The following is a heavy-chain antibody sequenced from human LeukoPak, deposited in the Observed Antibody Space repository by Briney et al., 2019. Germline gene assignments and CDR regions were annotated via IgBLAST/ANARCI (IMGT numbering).Heavy chain of an antibody. J-gene: IGHJ3*02. Sequence: PGGSLRLSCAASGFTFSSYEMNWVRQAPGKGLEWVSYISSSGSTIYYADSVKGRFTISRDNAKNSLYLQMNSLRAEDTAVYYCAKEVVGYGSGLGKDDAFDIWGQGTMVTVSS. CDR3: AKEVVGYGSGLGKDDAFDI. CDR2: ISSSGSTI. D-gene: IGHD3-10*01. CDR1: GFTFSSYE. V-gene: IGHV3-48*03.